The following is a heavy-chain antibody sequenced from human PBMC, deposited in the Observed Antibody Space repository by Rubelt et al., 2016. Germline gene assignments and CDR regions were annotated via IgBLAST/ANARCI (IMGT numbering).Heavy chain of an antibody. CDR3: ARRASGSSGYYYY. CDR1: GGSISSSSYY. V-gene: IGHV4-39*01. CDR2: IYYSGST. Sequence: QLQLQESGPGLVKPSETLSLTCTVSGGSISSSSYYWGWIRQPPGKGLEWIGSIYYSGSTYYNPSLKSRVTISVDTSKNQFSLKLSSVTAADTAVYYCARRASGSSGYYYYWGQGTLVTVSS. J-gene: IGHJ4*02. D-gene: IGHD3-22*01.